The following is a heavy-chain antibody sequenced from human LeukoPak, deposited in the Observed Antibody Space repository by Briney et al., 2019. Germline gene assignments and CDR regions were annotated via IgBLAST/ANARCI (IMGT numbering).Heavy chain of an antibody. CDR3: AKGTITYSYYYMEV. V-gene: IGHV3-23*01. CDR2: ISGSGVTT. J-gene: IGHJ6*03. D-gene: IGHD1-14*01. Sequence: GGSLRLSCVGSGFIFSTYAMSWVRQAPGKGLEWVAGISGSGVTTDHADSVKGRFTISRDNSKNTLFLQMNSLRAEDTAVYYCAKGTITYSYYYMEVWGKGTTVTVSS. CDR1: GFIFSTYA.